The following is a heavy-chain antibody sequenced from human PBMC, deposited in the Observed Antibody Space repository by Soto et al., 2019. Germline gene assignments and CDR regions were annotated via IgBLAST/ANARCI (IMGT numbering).Heavy chain of an antibody. Sequence: QVQLQQWGAGLLKPSETLSLTCAVYGGSFSGYYWSWIRQPPGKGLEWIGEINHSGSTNYNPSLKSRVTLSVDTSKNQFSLKLSSVTAADTAVYYCARGGSGLVVVAATQGGNWFDPWGQGTLVTVSS. J-gene: IGHJ5*02. CDR2: INHSGST. CDR1: GGSFSGYY. CDR3: ARGGSGLVVVAATQGGNWFDP. D-gene: IGHD2-15*01. V-gene: IGHV4-34*01.